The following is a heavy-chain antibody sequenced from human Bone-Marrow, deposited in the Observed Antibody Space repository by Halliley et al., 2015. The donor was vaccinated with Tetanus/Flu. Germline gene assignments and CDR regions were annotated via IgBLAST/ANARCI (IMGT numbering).Heavy chain of an antibody. CDR2: IYHRGGT. D-gene: IGHD2-15*01. J-gene: IGHJ4*02. CDR1: SFSISSGYY. V-gene: IGHV4-38-2*01. CDR3: ARSALALAAPFDF. Sequence: LRLSCAVSSFSISSGYYWGWVRQTPGKGLEWIANIYHRGGTFFNPSLKSRVTVSVDTSKNQFSLNMTSVTAADTAVYYCARSALALAAPFDFWGPGTLVAVSS.